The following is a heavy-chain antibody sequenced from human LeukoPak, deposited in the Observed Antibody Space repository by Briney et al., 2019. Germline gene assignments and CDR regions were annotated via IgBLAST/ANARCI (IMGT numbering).Heavy chain of an antibody. CDR1: GYTFTSYD. V-gene: IGHV1-8*01. D-gene: IGHD6-19*01. CDR3: ARPYTSGWHRLFDS. CDR2: MNPNSGNT. J-gene: IGHJ4*02. Sequence: GASVKVSCKASGYTFTSYDINRVRQATGQGLEWMGWMNPNSGNTGYAQKFQGRVTMTRNTSISTAYMELSSLRSEDTAVYYCARPYTSGWHRLFDSWGQGTLVTVSS.